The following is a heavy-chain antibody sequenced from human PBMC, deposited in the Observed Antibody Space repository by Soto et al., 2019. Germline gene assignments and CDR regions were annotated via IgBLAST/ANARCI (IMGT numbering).Heavy chain of an antibody. J-gene: IGHJ4*02. D-gene: IGHD5-18*01. V-gene: IGHV3-30*03. Sequence: QVQLVESGGGVVQPGRSLRLSCAASGFTFSSYGMHWVRQAPGKGLEWVAVISYDGSNKYYADSVKGRFTISRDNSKNTLYLQMNSLRGEDTAVYYGAIEGSGYSYGYLDYWGQGTLVTVSS. CDR1: GFTFSSYG. CDR3: AIEGSGYSYGYLDY. CDR2: ISYDGSNK.